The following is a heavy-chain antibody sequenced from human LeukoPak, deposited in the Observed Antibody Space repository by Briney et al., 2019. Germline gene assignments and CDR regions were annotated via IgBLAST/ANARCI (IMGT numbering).Heavy chain of an antibody. V-gene: IGHV4-34*01. D-gene: IGHD4-17*01. CDR3: ARGRGLYGDSILYYYYYYMDV. CDR2: INHSGST. CDR1: GGSFSGYY. J-gene: IGHJ6*03. Sequence: SETLSLTCAVYGGSFSGYYWSWIRQPPGKVLEWIGEINHSGSTNYNPSLKSRVTISVDTFKNQFSLKLSSVTAADTAVYYCARGRGLYGDSILYYYYYYMDVWGKGTTVTVSS.